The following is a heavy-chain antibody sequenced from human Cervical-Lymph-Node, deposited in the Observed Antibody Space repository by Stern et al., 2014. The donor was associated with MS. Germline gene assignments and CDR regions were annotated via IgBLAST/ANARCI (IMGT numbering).Heavy chain of an antibody. Sequence: EMQLVESGGGLVKPGGSLRLSCAASGFTFSSYSMNWVRQAPGKGLEGVSSISRRSYINYAAAVKGRFTISRDNAKNSLYLQMNSLRAEDTAVYYCARDGFLEWLLYYWGQGTLVTVSS. CDR3: ARDGFLEWLLYY. CDR1: GFTFSSYS. V-gene: IGHV3-21*01. J-gene: IGHJ4*02. D-gene: IGHD3-3*01. CDR2: ISRRSYI.